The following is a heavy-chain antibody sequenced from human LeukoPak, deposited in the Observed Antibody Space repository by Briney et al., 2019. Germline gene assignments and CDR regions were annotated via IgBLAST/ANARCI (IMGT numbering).Heavy chain of an antibody. CDR2: ISYDGSNK. Sequence: GGSLRLSCAASGFTFSSYAMHWVRQAPGKGLEWVAVISYDGSNKYYADSVKGRFTISRDNSKNTLYLQMNSLRAEDTAVYYCARDQHWGSSSWYHLWGQGTLVTVSS. CDR1: GFTFSSYA. CDR3: ARDQHWGSSSWYHL. J-gene: IGHJ4*02. D-gene: IGHD6-13*01. V-gene: IGHV3-30*04.